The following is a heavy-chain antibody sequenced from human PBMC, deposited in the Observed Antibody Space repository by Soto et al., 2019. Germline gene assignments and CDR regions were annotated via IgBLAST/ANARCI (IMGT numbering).Heavy chain of an antibody. CDR1: GFSFNAYT. Sequence: GGSLRLSCAASGFSFNAYTMNWVRQAPGKGLEWLSSISSSSVTIYYAASVKGRFTISRDNAKSSLYLQMNSLRAEDTAVYYCARDLIAVAGRFDYWGQGTLVTVSS. CDR2: ISSSSVTI. D-gene: IGHD6-19*01. CDR3: ARDLIAVAGRFDY. V-gene: IGHV3-48*01. J-gene: IGHJ4*02.